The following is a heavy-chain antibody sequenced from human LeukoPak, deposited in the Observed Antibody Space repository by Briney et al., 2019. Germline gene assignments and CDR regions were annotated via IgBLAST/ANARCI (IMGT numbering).Heavy chain of an antibody. CDR2: IWYDGSNK. CDR1: GFTFSSYG. Sequence: GGSLRLSCAASGFTFSSYGMHWVRQAPGKGLEWVAVIWYDGSNKYYADSVKGRFTISRDNSKNTLYLQMNSLRAEDTAVYYCAREGVVVQDYYYYYGMDVWGQGTTVTVSS. CDR3: AREGVVVQDYYYYYGMDV. D-gene: IGHD2-2*01. V-gene: IGHV3-33*01. J-gene: IGHJ6*02.